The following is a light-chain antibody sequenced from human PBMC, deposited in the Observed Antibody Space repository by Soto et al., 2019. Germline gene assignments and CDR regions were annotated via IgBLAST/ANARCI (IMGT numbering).Light chain of an antibody. CDR3: SSYAGSSNV. Sequence: LTQPPSASGSPGQSVAISCPGTSSDVGGYNYVSWYQQHPGKAPKLMIYEVNKRPSGVPDRFSGSKSGNTASLTVSGLQAEDEADYYCSSYAGSSNVFGTGTKVTVL. J-gene: IGLJ1*01. CDR2: EVN. V-gene: IGLV2-8*01. CDR1: SSDVGGYNY.